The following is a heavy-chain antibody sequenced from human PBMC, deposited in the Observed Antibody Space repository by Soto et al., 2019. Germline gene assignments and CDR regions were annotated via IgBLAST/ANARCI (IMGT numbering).Heavy chain of an antibody. D-gene: IGHD2-15*01. V-gene: IGHV3-74*01. CDR3: ARVYCSGGSFYHLDY. J-gene: IGHJ4*02. Sequence: EVRLVESGGGLVQPGGSLRLSCAASGFTFSSYWMHWVRQAPGKGLVWVSRINSDGSSTSYADSVKGRFTISRDNAKNTLSLQMNCLRAEDTAVYYCARVYCSGGSFYHLDYWGQGTLVTVSS. CDR2: INSDGSST. CDR1: GFTFSSYW.